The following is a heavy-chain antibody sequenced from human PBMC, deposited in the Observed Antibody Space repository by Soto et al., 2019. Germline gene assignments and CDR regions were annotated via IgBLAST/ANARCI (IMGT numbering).Heavy chain of an antibody. J-gene: IGHJ4*02. CDR1: GDSISSGGYS. D-gene: IGHD3-22*01. CDR3: ARDSLSGYYFDY. V-gene: IGHV4-30-2*01. Sequence: QLQLQESGSGLVKPSQTLSLTCVVSGDSISSGGYSWNWIRQPPGKGLEWIGHTYHSGGTLYNPSLDSRVTISANKSKNHFSLRLTSVTAADTAVYYCARDSLSGYYFDYWGQGTLVTVSS. CDR2: TYHSGGT.